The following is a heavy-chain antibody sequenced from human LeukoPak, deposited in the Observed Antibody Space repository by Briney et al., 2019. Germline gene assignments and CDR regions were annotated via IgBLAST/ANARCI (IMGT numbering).Heavy chain of an antibody. V-gene: IGHV1-69*13. D-gene: IGHD6-13*01. CDR1: GGTFSSYA. Sequence: ASVKVSCKASGGTFSSYAISWVRQAPGQGLEWMGGIIPIFGTANYAQKFQGRVTITADESTSTAYMELSSLRSEDTAVYYCARGDSSSWYGVYYYYGMDVWGQGTTVTVSS. CDR2: IIPIFGTA. CDR3: ARGDSSSWYGVYYYYGMDV. J-gene: IGHJ6*02.